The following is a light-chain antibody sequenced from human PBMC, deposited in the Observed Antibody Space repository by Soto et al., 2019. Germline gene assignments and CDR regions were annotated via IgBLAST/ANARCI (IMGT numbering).Light chain of an antibody. V-gene: IGKV3-15*01. Sequence: EIVMTQSPATLSVSPGERATLSCRASQSVSSNLAWYQQKPGQAPRLLIYGASTRVTVITASFSGSVSGTEFTLSISSLQAEDFAVYYCQRYNCWPFYTLGQGTKVEIK. CDR2: GAS. CDR1: QSVSSN. J-gene: IGKJ2*01. CDR3: QRYNCWPFYT.